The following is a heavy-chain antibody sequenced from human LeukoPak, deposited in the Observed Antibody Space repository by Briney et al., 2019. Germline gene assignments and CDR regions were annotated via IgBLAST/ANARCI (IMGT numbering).Heavy chain of an antibody. D-gene: IGHD2-21*01. CDR2: ISGTGGAT. V-gene: IGHV3-23*01. CDR1: GFSFGNYA. Sequence: GGSLILSCVASGFSFGNYAMSWVRQAPGKGLQWVSQISGTGGATWYAGFARDRFTISRDNSKKTLYLQMSGLRVEDTAMYYCVKDPRDTYGTNWFVSWGQRTFLIVSS. J-gene: IGHJ5*01. CDR3: VKDPRDTYGTNWFVS.